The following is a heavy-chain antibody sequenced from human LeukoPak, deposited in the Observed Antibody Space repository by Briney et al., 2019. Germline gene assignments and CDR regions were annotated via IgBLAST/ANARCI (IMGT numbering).Heavy chain of an antibody. D-gene: IGHD1-26*01. V-gene: IGHV1-2*06. J-gene: IGHJ4*02. CDR3: ARSDGIAY. CDR1: GDIFTYYY. Sequence: GASVKLSCKASGDIFTYYYMHWVRQAPGQGVEWMGRINLNNGGTNYAQKFQGRVTITRDTSISTAYMELSRLTSAVPAVYSCARSDGIAYWGQGTLVTVSS. CDR2: INLNNGGT.